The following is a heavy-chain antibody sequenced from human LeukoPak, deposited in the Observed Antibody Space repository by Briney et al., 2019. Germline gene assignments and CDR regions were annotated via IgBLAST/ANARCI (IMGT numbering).Heavy chain of an antibody. D-gene: IGHD5-18*01. J-gene: IGHJ4*02. CDR3: AKDKSAYTAMACFDY. V-gene: IGHV3-23*01. CDR2: ISGSGGST. CDR1: GFTFSSYA. Sequence: GGSLRLSCAASGFTFSSYAMSWVRQAPGKRLEWVSAISGSGGSTYYADSVKGRFTISRDNSKNTLYLQMNSLRAEDTAVYYCAKDKSAYTAMACFDYWGQGTLVTVSS.